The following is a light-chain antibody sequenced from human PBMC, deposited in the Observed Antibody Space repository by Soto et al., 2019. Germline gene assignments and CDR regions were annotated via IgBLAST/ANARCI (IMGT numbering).Light chain of an antibody. J-gene: IGKJ1*01. CDR2: GAS. Sequence: DMVMTQSPATVSVSLGESATLSCRASQSLDTNLAWYQQRPGQAPRLLIYGASTRATGIPARFSGGGSGTDFTLTISSLRSEDFAVYYCQQYNKWPRTFGQGTKVEIK. CDR3: QQYNKWPRT. CDR1: QSLDTN. V-gene: IGKV3-15*01.